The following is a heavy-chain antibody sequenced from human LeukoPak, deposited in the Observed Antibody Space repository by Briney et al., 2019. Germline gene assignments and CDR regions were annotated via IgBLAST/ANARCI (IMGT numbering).Heavy chain of an antibody. Sequence: GGSLRLSCAASGFTLSSYAMSWVRQAPGKGLEWVSTISDSGGSTYYADSVKGRFTTSRDTSKNTLYLQMNSLRADDTAVYYCAKGSRWYWFDPWGQGTLVTVSS. D-gene: IGHD6-13*01. V-gene: IGHV3-23*01. CDR2: ISDSGGST. CDR1: GFTLSSYA. J-gene: IGHJ5*02. CDR3: AKGSRWYWFDP.